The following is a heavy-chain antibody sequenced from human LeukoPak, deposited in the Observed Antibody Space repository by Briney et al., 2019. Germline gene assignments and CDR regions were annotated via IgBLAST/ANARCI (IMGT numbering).Heavy chain of an antibody. CDR3: ARLGSYHDF. CDR1: GASIRNYY. J-gene: IGHJ4*02. Sequence: SETLSLTCPVSGASIRNYYWSWLRQTPEKGLEWMGYIHATGGSNYYPSLKSRLTVSIDTSRNQLSLKLTSVTAADTAVYFCARLGSYHDFWGQGALVTVSS. D-gene: IGHD1-26*01. V-gene: IGHV4-4*09. CDR2: IHATGGS.